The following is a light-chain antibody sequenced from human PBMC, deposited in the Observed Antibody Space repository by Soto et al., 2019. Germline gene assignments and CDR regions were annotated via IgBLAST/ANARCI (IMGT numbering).Light chain of an antibody. V-gene: IGLV1-44*01. J-gene: IGLJ2*01. CDR2: TNN. Sequence: QSVLTQSPSASGTPGQRVTISCSGSSSNIGSNIVNWYQHLPGMAPKLLIDTNNQRPSGVPGRFSGSKSGTSASLAISGLQSADEADYYCATWDDSLNGVLFGGGTKLTVL. CDR3: ATWDDSLNGVL. CDR1: SSNIGSNI.